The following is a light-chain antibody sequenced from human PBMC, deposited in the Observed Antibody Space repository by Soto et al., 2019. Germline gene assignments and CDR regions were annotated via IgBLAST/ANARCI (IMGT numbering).Light chain of an antibody. Sequence: FMLTQPHSVSESPGKTVTISCTRSSGSIASNYVQWYQQRPGSAPTTVIYEDNQRPSGVPDRFSGSIDSSSNSASLTISGLKTEDEADYYCQSYDSSNQGVFGTGTKVTDL. CDR1: SGSIASNY. V-gene: IGLV6-57*03. CDR2: EDN. CDR3: QSYDSSNQGV. J-gene: IGLJ1*01.